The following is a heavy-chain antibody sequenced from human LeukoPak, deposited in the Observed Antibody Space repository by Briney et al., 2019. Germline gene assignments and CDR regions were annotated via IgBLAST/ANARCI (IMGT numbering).Heavy chain of an antibody. CDR1: GFTFSSYA. V-gene: IGHV3-23*01. J-gene: IGHJ4*02. Sequence: GGSLRLSRAASGFTFSSYAMTWVRQAPGKGLEWVSVISGSGGSTYYADSVKGRFTISRDNSKNTLYLQMNGLRAEDTAVYYCARQPGNSGWFYYFDYWGQGTLVTVSS. CDR2: ISGSGGST. CDR3: ARQPGNSGWFYYFDY. D-gene: IGHD6-19*01.